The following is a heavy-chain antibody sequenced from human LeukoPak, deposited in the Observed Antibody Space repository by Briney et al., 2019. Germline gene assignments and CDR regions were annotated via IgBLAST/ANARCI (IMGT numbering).Heavy chain of an antibody. Sequence: KASETLSLTCAVYGGSFSGYYWGWIRQPPGKGLEWIGEINHSGSTNYNPSLKSRVTISVDTSKNQFSLKLSSVTAADTAVYYCARVVVVTAIPSLIDYWGQGTLVTVSS. J-gene: IGHJ4*02. CDR3: ARVVVVTAIPSLIDY. CDR1: GGSFSGYY. CDR2: INHSGST. V-gene: IGHV4-34*01. D-gene: IGHD2-21*02.